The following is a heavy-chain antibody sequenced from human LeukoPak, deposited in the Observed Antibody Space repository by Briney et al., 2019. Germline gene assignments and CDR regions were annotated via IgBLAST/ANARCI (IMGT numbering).Heavy chain of an antibody. D-gene: IGHD4-17*01. CDR3: ARDHGPPSKWYFDL. J-gene: IGHJ2*01. Sequence: GGSLRLSCAASGFTFSSYAMSWVRQAPGKGLEWVSAISGSGGSTYYADSVKGRFTISRDNSKSTLYLQMNSLRAEDTAVYYCARDHGPPSKWYFDLWGRGTLVTVSS. CDR2: ISGSGGST. CDR1: GFTFSSYA. V-gene: IGHV3-23*01.